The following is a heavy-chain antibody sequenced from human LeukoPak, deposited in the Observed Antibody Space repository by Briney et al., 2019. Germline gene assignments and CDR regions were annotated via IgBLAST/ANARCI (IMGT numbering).Heavy chain of an antibody. Sequence: GGSLRLSCAASGFTFSSYAMSWVRQAPGKGLEGVSTISGSGDTYYVDSVKGRFTISRDNSKNTLYLQMNSLRAEDTAVYYCAKEAGYKYGYLDYWGQGSLVTVSS. CDR3: AKEAGYKYGYLDY. J-gene: IGHJ4*02. V-gene: IGHV3-23*01. CDR1: GFTFSSYA. CDR2: ISGSGDT. D-gene: IGHD5-18*01.